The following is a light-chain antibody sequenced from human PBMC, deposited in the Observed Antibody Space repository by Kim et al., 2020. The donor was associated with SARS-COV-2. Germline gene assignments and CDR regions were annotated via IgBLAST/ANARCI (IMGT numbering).Light chain of an antibody. CDR1: QSVSSGY. CDR3: QQYGSPLT. J-gene: IGKJ4*01. V-gene: IGKV3-20*01. CDR2: GAS. Sequence: SLSPGERATLSCRASQSVSSGYLAWYQQKPGQAPRLLIYGASSRATGIPDRFSGSGSGTDYTLTITRLEPEDFAVYYCQQYGSPLTFGEGTKVEI.